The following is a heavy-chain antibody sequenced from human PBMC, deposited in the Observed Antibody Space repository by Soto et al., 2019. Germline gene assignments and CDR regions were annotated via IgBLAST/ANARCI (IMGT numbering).Heavy chain of an antibody. CDR2: ISSSSSYI. J-gene: IGHJ4*02. Sequence: GGSLRLSCAASGFTFSSYSMNWVRQAPGKGLEWVSSISSSSSYIYYADSVKGRFTISRDNAKNSLYLQMNSLRAEDTAVYYCASGGNYYDSSGQSDYWGQGTLVTAPQ. CDR3: ASGGNYYDSSGQSDY. CDR1: GFTFSSYS. V-gene: IGHV3-21*01. D-gene: IGHD3-22*01.